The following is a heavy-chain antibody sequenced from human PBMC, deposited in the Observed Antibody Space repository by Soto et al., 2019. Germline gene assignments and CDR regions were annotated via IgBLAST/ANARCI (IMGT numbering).Heavy chain of an antibody. D-gene: IGHD3-16*02. V-gene: IGHV4-34*01. CDR1: GGSFIGYY. CDR2: INHSGST. J-gene: IGHJ4*02. CDR3: ARAYYDYVWGSYRPFYYFDY. Sequence: PSETLSLTCAVYGGSFIGYYCIFIRQPPFKWLEWIGEINHSGSTNYNPSLKSRVTISVDTSKNQFSLKLSSVTAADTAVYYCARAYYDYVWGSYRPFYYFDYWGQGTLVTVSS.